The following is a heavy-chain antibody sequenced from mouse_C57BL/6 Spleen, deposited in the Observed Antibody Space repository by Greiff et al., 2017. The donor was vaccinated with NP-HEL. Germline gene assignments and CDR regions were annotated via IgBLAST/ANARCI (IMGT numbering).Heavy chain of an antibody. CDR2: IYPGSGNT. D-gene: IGHD4-1*01. CDR1: GYTFTDYY. Sequence: QVQLKESGAELVRPGASVKLSCKASGYTFTDYYINWVKQRPGQGLEWIARIYPGSGNTYYNEKFKGKATLTAEKSSSTAYMQLSSLTSEDSAVYFCARWTGPYYFDDWGQGTTLTVSS. J-gene: IGHJ2*01. V-gene: IGHV1-76*01. CDR3: ARWTGPYYFDD.